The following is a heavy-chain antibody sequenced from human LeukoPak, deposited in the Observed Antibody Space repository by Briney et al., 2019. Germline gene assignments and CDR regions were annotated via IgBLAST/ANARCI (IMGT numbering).Heavy chain of an antibody. D-gene: IGHD3-10*01. CDR3: AKGGAGITMVRGVKEEPPRPDY. V-gene: IGHV3-30*02. Sequence: GGSLRLSCAASGFTFSSYGMHWVRQAPGKGLEWVAFIRYDGSNKYYADSVKGRFTISRDNSKNTLYLQMNSPRAEDTAVYYCAKGGAGITMVRGVKEEPPRPDYWGQGTLVTVSS. J-gene: IGHJ4*02. CDR2: IRYDGSNK. CDR1: GFTFSSYG.